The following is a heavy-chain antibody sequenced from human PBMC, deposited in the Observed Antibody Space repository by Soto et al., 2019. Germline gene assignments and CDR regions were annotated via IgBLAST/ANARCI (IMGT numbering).Heavy chain of an antibody. CDR1: GFTVSSNY. CDR2: IYSGGST. D-gene: IGHD3-22*01. J-gene: IGHJ3*02. CDR3: ASNMPDSSGYLSAFDI. V-gene: IGHV3-53*01. Sequence: PGGSVRLSCXASGFTVSSNYMSWVRQAPGKGLEWVSVIYSGGSTYYADSVKGRFTISRDNSKNTLYLQMNSLRAEDTAVYYCASNMPDSSGYLSAFDIWGQGTMVTVSS.